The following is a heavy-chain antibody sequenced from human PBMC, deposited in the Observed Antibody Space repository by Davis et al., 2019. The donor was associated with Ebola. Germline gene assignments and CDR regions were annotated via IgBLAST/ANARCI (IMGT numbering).Heavy chain of an antibody. CDR2: FDPKYGET. CDR1: GGTFSSYT. Sequence: AASVKVSCKASGGTFSSYTISWVRQAPGKGLEWMGRFDPKYGETIYAQKFQGRLTMTDDTSTDTAYMELSSLRSKDTAVYYCAVGGQDGGFDYWGQGTLLTVSS. V-gene: IGHV1-24*01. J-gene: IGHJ4*02. D-gene: IGHD3-16*01. CDR3: AVGGQDGGFDY.